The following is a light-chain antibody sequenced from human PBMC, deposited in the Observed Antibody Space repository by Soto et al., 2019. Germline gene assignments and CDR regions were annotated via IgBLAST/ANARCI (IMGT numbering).Light chain of an antibody. CDR3: QQYSKWPIT. CDR2: GAS. CDR1: QTLRRTY. J-gene: IGKJ5*01. Sequence: EIVLMQSPGTLSLSPGERATLSCRASQTLRRTYIAWYQQKPGQAPRVLIYGASKRATGIPDRFSGSGSGTDFSLTISSLQSEDFAVYYCQQYSKWPITFGQGTRLEIK. V-gene: IGKV3-20*01.